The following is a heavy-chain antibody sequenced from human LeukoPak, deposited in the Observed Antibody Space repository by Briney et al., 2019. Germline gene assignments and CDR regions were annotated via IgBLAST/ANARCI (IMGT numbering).Heavy chain of an antibody. Sequence: GGSLRLSCAASGFTFSSYSMNWVRQAPGKGLEWVSSISSSSSYIYYADSVKGRFTISRDNAKNSPYLQMNSLRAEDTAVYYCARDRDDFWSGYYSDFDYWGQGTLVTVSS. CDR2: ISSSSSYI. V-gene: IGHV3-21*01. CDR1: GFTFSSYS. CDR3: ARDRDDFWSGYYSDFDY. J-gene: IGHJ4*02. D-gene: IGHD3-3*01.